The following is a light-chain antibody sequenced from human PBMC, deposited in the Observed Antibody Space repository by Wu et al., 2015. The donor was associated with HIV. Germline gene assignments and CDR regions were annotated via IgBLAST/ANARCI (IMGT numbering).Light chain of an antibody. CDR2: GAS. CDR1: QSVATS. J-gene: IGKJ5*01. CDR3: QQRSNWPLT. Sequence: EIVLTQSPATLSLSPGQRATLSCRVSQSVATSLAWYQQKPGQAPRLLIYGASKRATGIPARFSGSGSGTDFTLTISSLEPEDFAVYYCQQRSNWPLTFGQGTRLEIK. V-gene: IGKV3-11*01.